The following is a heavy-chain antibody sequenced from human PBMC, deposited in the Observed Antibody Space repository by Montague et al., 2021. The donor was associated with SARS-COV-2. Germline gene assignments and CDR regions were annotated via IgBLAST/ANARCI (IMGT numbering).Heavy chain of an antibody. CDR1: GGSISSSSYY. Sequence: SETLSLTCTVSGGSISSSSYYWGWIRQPPGKGLEWIGRIYYSGSTYYNPSLKSRVTISVDTSKNQFSLKLSSVTAADTAVYHCARHWKRNTFFGVVADAFDYWGQGTLVTVSS. V-gene: IGHV4-39*01. CDR2: IYYSGST. CDR3: ARHWKRNTFFGVVADAFDY. J-gene: IGHJ4*02. D-gene: IGHD3-3*01.